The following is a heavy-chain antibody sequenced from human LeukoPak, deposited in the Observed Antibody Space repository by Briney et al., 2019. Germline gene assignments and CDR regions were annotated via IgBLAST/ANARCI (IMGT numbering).Heavy chain of an antibody. Sequence: PSETLSLTCTVSGGSISSYYWSWIRQPAGKGLEWIGRIYTSGSTNYNPSLKSRVTMSVDTSKNQFSLKLSSVTAADTAVYYCARSGLFRFGDKNYYYYMDVWGKGTTVTISS. J-gene: IGHJ6*03. CDR3: ARSGLFRFGDKNYYYYMDV. V-gene: IGHV4-4*07. D-gene: IGHD3-10*01. CDR1: GGSISSYY. CDR2: IYTSGST.